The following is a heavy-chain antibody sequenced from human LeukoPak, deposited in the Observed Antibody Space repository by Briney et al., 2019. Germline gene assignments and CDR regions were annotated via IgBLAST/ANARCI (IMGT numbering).Heavy chain of an antibody. D-gene: IGHD1-1*01. V-gene: IGHV3-48*03. CDR3: ARDPRTVQI. CDR2: ISGNGGVI. CDR1: GFTFSSYE. Sequence: PGGSLRLSCAASGFTFSSYEMNWVRQAPGKGLEWVSYISGNGGVIQYADSVKGRFTISRANAKNLLYLQMDSLRVEDAAIYYVARDPRTVQIWAQGTLVTVSS. J-gene: IGHJ4*02.